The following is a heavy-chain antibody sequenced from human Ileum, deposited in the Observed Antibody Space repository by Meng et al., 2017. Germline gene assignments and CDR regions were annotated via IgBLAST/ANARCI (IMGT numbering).Heavy chain of an antibody. CDR1: GFTFGDYA. CDR2: IRSKAYGGTT. J-gene: IGHJ3*02. CDR3: THQGDPREDAFDI. Sequence: GESLKISCTASGFTFGDYAMSWVRQAPGKGLEWVGFIRSKAYGGTTEYAASVKGRFTISRDDSKSIAYLQMNSLKTEDTAVYYCTHQGDPREDAFDIWGQGTMVTVSS. D-gene: IGHD3-16*01. V-gene: IGHV3-49*04.